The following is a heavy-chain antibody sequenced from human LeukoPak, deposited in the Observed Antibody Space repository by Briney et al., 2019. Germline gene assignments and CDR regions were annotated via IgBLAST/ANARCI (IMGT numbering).Heavy chain of an antibody. Sequence: SETLSLTCTVSGGSIGTYHWSWVRQPPGKGLEWIGYIFYGRSPNYRPALKSRVTISLDTSKNHVSLRLQSATAADTAIYYCARHDDNGWYFFDIWGQRTLVTVSS. CDR2: IFYGRSP. J-gene: IGHJ4*02. CDR3: ARHDDNGWYFFDI. D-gene: IGHD6-19*01. V-gene: IGHV4-59*08. CDR1: GGSIGTYH.